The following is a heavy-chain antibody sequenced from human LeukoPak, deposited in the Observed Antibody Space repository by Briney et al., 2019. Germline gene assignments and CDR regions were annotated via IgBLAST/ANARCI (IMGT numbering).Heavy chain of an antibody. CDR2: VFYSGDT. J-gene: IGHJ4*02. CDR3: VRHNFWSGLYYFDY. D-gene: IGHD3-3*01. V-gene: IGHV4-34*12. CDR1: GGSFSGYY. Sequence: SETLSLTCAVYGGSFSGYYWSWIRQPPGKGLEWIGSVFYSGDTYYNPALKSRVTISLDTSKNQFSLKLSSVTAADTAVYYCVRHNFWSGLYYFDYWGQGTLVTVSS.